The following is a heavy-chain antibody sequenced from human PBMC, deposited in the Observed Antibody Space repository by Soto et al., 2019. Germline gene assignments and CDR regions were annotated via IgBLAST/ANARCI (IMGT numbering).Heavy chain of an antibody. Sequence: EMQVVESGGGLIQPGGSLRLSCAASGFSVRTNYMSWVRQAPGKGLEWVSIVYAGESTYYADSVKGRFTISRDNSKNTVYLQTNSLRADDTAMYYCAREEVGDTYYYYGMDVWGQGTTVTVSS. D-gene: IGHD2-15*01. V-gene: IGHV3-53*01. CDR2: VYAGEST. CDR3: AREEVGDTYYYYGMDV. CDR1: GFSVRTNY. J-gene: IGHJ6*02.